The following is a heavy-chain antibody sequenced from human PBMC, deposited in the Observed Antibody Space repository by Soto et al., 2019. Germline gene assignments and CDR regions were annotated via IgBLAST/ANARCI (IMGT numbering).Heavy chain of an antibody. CDR2: INPNSGGT. J-gene: IGHJ6*02. CDR3: ARGIAVAGTMGDYYYGMDV. CDR1: GYTFTGYY. D-gene: IGHD6-19*01. Sequence: ASVKVSCKASGYTFTGYYMHWVRQAPGQGLEWMGWINPNSGGTNYAQKFQGWVTMTRDTSISTAYMELSRLRSDDTAVYYCARGIAVAGTMGDYYYGMDVWGQGTTVTVSS. V-gene: IGHV1-2*04.